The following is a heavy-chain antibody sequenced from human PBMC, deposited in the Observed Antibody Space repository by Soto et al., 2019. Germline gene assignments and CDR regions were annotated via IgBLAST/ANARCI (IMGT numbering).Heavy chain of an antibody. D-gene: IGHD3-10*01. CDR3: ARRQGYYYGSGVRYYYGMDV. Sequence: GGSLKISCKGSWYSFTSYLIGWVRQMPGKSLGWMGIIYPGDSDTRYSPSFQGQVTISADKSISTAYLQWSSLKASDTAMYYCARRQGYYYGSGVRYYYGMDVWGQGTTVTVSS. CDR2: IYPGDSDT. J-gene: IGHJ6*02. CDR1: WYSFTSYL. V-gene: IGHV5-51*01.